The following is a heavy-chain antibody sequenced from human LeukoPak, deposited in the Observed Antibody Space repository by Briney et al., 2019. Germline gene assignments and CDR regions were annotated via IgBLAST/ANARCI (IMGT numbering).Heavy chain of an antibody. Sequence: ASVKVSCKASGYTFTSYAMHWVRQAPGQRLEWMGWINAGNGNTKYSQKFQGRVTMTRDTSISTAYMELSRLRSDDTAVYYCARILSYDFWSGSYYDYWGQGTLVTVSS. CDR2: INAGNGNT. CDR1: GYTFTSYA. CDR3: ARILSYDFWSGSYYDY. D-gene: IGHD3-3*01. V-gene: IGHV1-3*01. J-gene: IGHJ4*02.